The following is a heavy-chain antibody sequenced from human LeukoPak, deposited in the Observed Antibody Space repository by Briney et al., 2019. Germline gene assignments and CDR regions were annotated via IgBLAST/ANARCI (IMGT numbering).Heavy chain of an antibody. J-gene: IGHJ4*02. V-gene: IGHV3-23*01. CDR2: ISGSGGST. CDR1: GFTFSSYA. D-gene: IGHD6-13*01. Sequence: GGSLRLSCAASGFTFSSYAMNWVRQAPRKGLEWVAVISGSGGSTYYADSVKGRFTISRDNSKNTLYLQMDSLRAEDTVAYYCAKASHSGSWSPFDYWGQGTLVTVSS. CDR3: AKASHSGSWSPFDY.